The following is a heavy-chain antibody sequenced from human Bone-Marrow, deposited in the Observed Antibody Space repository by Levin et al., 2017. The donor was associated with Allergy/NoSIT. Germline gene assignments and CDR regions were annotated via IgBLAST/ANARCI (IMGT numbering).Heavy chain of an antibody. CDR2: IYYGGDS. J-gene: IGHJ2*01. Sequence: SQTLSLTCSVSGGSVRTSSHYWGWVRQPPGKGLEWTGTIYYGGDSYYSPSLKSRVTISVDTSKNQFSLQLTSVTAADTAVYFCAGRPYCGRGSCHAVFELWGRGTLVTVSS. D-gene: IGHD2-2*01. CDR3: AGRPYCGRGSCHAVFEL. V-gene: IGHV4-39*01. CDR1: GGSVRTSSHY.